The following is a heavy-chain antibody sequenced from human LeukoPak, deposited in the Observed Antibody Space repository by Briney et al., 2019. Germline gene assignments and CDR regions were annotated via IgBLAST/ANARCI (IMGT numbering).Heavy chain of an antibody. V-gene: IGHV4-39*07. CDR1: GASVSGSPYY. J-gene: IGHJ5*02. Sequence: KSSETLSLTCTVSGASVSGSPYYWGWIRQPPGKGLEWIGSIYHSGSTYYNPSLKSRVTISVDTSKNQFSLKLSSVTAADTAVYYCARDEWFGELTNWFDPWGQGTLVTVSS. CDR2: IYHSGST. CDR3: ARDEWFGELTNWFDP. D-gene: IGHD3-10*01.